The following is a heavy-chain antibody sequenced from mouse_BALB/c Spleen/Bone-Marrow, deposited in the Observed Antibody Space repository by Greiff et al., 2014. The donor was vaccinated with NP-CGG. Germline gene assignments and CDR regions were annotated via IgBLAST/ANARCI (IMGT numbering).Heavy chain of an antibody. CDR1: GYVFSTYW. J-gene: IGHJ2*01. V-gene: IGHV1-80*01. D-gene: IGHD1-1*01. Sequence: VQLQQSGAELVRPGSSVKISCKASGYVFSTYWMNWVKQRPGQGLEWIGQIYPGDGDTNYNGKFKGTATLTADKSSSTAYMQLNSLTSEDSAVYFCARSGYGSSYDYWGQGTTLTVSS. CDR3: ARSGYGSSYDY. CDR2: IYPGDGDT.